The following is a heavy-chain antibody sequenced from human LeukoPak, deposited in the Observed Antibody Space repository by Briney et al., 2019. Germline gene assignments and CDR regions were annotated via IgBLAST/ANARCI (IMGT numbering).Heavy chain of an antibody. Sequence: PGGSLRLPCAATGFFFRNYWMVRVGLAPGKGLEWVANINEDGSEKYYVDSVKGRFTISRDNAKNSLYLQMNILRADDTAVFYCLSGPGHCGQGTLVTVSS. V-gene: IGHV3-7*01. J-gene: IGHJ4*02. CDR1: GFFFRNYW. CDR2: INEDGSEK. CDR3: LSGPGH.